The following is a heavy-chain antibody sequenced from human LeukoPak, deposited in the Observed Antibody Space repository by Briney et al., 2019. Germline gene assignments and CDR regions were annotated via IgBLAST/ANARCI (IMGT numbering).Heavy chain of an antibody. Sequence: SETLSLTCTVSGGSISSSSYYWGWIRQPPGKGLGWIGSIYYSGSTYYNPSLKSRVTISVDTSKNQFSLKLSSVTAADTDVYYCARQLGYCSSTSCYADKVDYWGQGTLVTVSS. CDR3: ARQLGYCSSTSCYADKVDY. CDR1: GGSISSSSYY. V-gene: IGHV4-39*01. D-gene: IGHD2-2*01. CDR2: IYYSGST. J-gene: IGHJ4*02.